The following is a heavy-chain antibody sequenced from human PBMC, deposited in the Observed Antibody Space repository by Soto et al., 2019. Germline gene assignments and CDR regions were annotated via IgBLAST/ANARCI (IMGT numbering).Heavy chain of an antibody. Sequence: QVQLVESGGGVVQPGRSLRLSCAASGFAFSNYAMHWVRQAPGKGLYWVAVVSFDGSDKYYADSVKGRFTSFRDNSQKTLYLQMNSLRAEDTAVYHCVRGDDYGAYNPKFDSWGQGTLVSVSS. CDR1: GFAFSNYA. J-gene: IGHJ5*01. V-gene: IGHV3-30-3*01. D-gene: IGHD4-17*01. CDR2: VSFDGSDK. CDR3: VRGDDYGAYNPKFDS.